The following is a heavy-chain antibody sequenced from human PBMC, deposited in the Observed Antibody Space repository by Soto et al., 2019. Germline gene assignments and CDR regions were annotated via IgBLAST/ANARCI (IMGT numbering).Heavy chain of an antibody. D-gene: IGHD5-18*01. CDR2: ITPIYPTT. J-gene: IGHJ4*02. CDR1: GGTFYTYT. CDR3: ARIPRYSFPTSDDLDS. Sequence: QVQLVQSGAEARKPGSSVQVSCKASGGTFYTYTFSWVRQAPGQGLEWMGSITPIYPTTNYAEKFQGRLTVTADGSTNTAYMELNSLTSEDTAVYYCARIPRYSFPTSDDLDSWGQGTLVTVSS. V-gene: IGHV1-69*15.